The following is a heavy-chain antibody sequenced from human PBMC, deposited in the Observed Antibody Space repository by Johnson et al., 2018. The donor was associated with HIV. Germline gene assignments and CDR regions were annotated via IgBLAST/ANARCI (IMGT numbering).Heavy chain of an antibody. CDR3: ITIFGVVGKAYDAFDI. CDR2: INWNGGST. D-gene: IGHD3-3*01. Sequence: VQLVESGGGVVRPGGSLRLSCAASGFTFDDYGMSWVRQAPGKGLEWVSGINWNGGSTGYADSVKGRFTISRDNAKNSLYLQMNSLKTEDTAVGVCITIFGVVGKAYDAFDIWGQGTMVTVSS. CDR1: GFTFDDYG. J-gene: IGHJ3*02. V-gene: IGHV3-20*01.